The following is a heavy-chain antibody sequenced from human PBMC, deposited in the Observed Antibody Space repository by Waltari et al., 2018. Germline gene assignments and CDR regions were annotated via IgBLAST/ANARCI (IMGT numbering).Heavy chain of an antibody. J-gene: IGHJ3*02. CDR2: FDPEDGET. V-gene: IGHV1-24*01. CDR3: ASPDYDYIWGSYRYGNAFDI. D-gene: IGHD3-16*02. Sequence: QVQLVQSGAEVKKPGASVKVSCKVSGYTLTELSMHWVRQAPGTGLGWMGGFDPEDGETIYAQKFQGRVTMTEDTSTDTAYMELSSLRSEDTAVYYCASPDYDYIWGSYRYGNAFDIWGQGTMVTVSS. CDR1: GYTLTELS.